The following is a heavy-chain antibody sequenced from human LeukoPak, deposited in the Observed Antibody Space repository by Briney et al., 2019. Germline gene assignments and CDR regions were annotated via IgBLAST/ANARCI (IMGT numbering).Heavy chain of an antibody. D-gene: IGHD5-18*01. J-gene: IGHJ4*02. CDR1: GFTVSTNC. CDR2: IYSGGTT. CDR3: ARVDTVMAYYFDL. V-gene: IGHV3-53*04. Sequence: GGSLRLSCAASGFTVSTNCMTWVRQAPGKGLEWGSTIYSGGTTYYADSVMGRFTIPRHNSRNTLYLQMSSLRAEDTAVYYCARVDTVMAYYFDLWGQGTLVTVSS.